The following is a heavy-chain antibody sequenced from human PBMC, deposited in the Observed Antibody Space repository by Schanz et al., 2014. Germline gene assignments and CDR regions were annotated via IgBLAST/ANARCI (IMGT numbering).Heavy chain of an antibody. CDR1: GFGFSSYS. V-gene: IGHV3-23*04. Sequence: EVQLVESGGGLIQPGGSLRLSCAASGFGFSSYSMNWVRQARGKGLEWVSAMNESHSTIYYADSVRGRFTISRDNAKNTLYLQMNTLRAEDTAVYYCAKGRFGELSAFDIWGQGTMVTVSS. CDR3: AKGRFGELSAFDI. J-gene: IGHJ3*02. D-gene: IGHD3-10*01. CDR2: MNESHSTI.